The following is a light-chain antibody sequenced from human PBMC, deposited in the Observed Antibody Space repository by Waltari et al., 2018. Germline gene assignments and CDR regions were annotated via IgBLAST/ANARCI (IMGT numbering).Light chain of an antibody. CDR2: NGA. CDR3: HSYDRSLDGVV. Sequence: QSVLTQPLSVSGAPGQTVTISCTGSSSNIGADYGVHWYQQLPGTASKLLIDNGANRPSGVPDRFSGSRSGTSASLAITGLQAEDEADYFCHSYDRSLDGVVFGGGTKLTVL. V-gene: IGLV1-40*01. J-gene: IGLJ2*01. CDR1: SSNIGADYG.